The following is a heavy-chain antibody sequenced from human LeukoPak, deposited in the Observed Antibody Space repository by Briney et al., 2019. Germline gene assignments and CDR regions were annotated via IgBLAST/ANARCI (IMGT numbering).Heavy chain of an antibody. CDR2: IGGSGVST. CDR1: GFTFTSYA. CDR3: AKSPYSSGWPPFDY. Sequence: PGGSLRLSCAASGFTFTSYAMSWVRQAPGKGLEWVSAIGGSGVSTYYADSVKGRFTISRDNSKNTLYLQMNSLRAEDTAVYYCAKSPYSSGWPPFDYWGQGTLVTVSS. V-gene: IGHV3-23*01. J-gene: IGHJ4*02. D-gene: IGHD6-19*01.